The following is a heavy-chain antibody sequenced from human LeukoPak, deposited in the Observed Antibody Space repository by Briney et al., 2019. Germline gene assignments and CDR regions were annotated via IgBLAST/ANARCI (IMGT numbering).Heavy chain of an antibody. J-gene: IGHJ5*02. CDR3: ARQWLVGWFDP. CDR1: GFTFSSHW. Sequence: PGGSLRLSCAASGFTFSSHWMSWVRQAPGKGLEWVANIKQDGSEKYYVDSVKGRFTISRDNAKNSLYLQMNSLRAEDTAVYYCARQWLVGWFDPWGQGTLVTVSS. V-gene: IGHV3-7*01. CDR2: IKQDGSEK. D-gene: IGHD6-19*01.